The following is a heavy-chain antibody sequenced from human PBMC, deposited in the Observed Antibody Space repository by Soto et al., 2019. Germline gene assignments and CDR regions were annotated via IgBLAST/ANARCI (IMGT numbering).Heavy chain of an antibody. D-gene: IGHD6-19*01. Sequence: GGSLRLSCATSGFTFSSFSMNWVRQAPGKDLEWISSIDTSGSIGYADSVKGRFTISRDNAKNSLYLQMNSLRAEDTALYYCAKVGLSSSGWYDYWGQGTLVTVSS. V-gene: IGHV3-21*04. CDR2: IDTSGSI. CDR1: GFTFSSFS. J-gene: IGHJ4*02. CDR3: AKVGLSSSGWYDY.